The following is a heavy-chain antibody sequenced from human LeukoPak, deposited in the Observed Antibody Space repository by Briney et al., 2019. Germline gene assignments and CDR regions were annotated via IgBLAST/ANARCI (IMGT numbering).Heavy chain of an antibody. Sequence: PSETLSLTCAVYGGSFSGHYWSWIRHPPGKGLEWIGEINHSGSTNYNPSLKSRVTISVDTSKNQFSLKLSSVTAADTAVYYCASTGYSSGWYRYWGQGTLVTVSS. V-gene: IGHV4-34*01. CDR2: INHSGST. CDR3: ASTGYSSGWYRY. CDR1: GGSFSGHY. D-gene: IGHD6-19*01. J-gene: IGHJ4*02.